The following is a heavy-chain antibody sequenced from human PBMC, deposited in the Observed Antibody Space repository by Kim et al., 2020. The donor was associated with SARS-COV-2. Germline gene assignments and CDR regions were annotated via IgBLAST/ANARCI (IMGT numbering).Heavy chain of an antibody. CDR1: GFTFSSYA. Sequence: GGSLRLSCAASGFTFSSYAMHWVRQAPGKGLEWVAVISYDGSNKYYADSVKGRFTISRDNSKNTLYLQMNSLRAEDTAVYYCARGLRGVVVVGDAFDIWGQGTMVTVSS. J-gene: IGHJ3*02. CDR2: ISYDGSNK. D-gene: IGHD3-22*01. V-gene: IGHV3-30*04. CDR3: ARGLRGVVVVGDAFDI.